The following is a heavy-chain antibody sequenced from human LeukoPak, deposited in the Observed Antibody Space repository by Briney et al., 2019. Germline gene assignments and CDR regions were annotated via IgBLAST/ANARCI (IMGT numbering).Heavy chain of an antibody. J-gene: IGHJ4*02. Sequence: SETLSLTCTVSGGSISSSSYYWGWIRQPPGKGLEWIGSIYYSGSTYYNPSLKSRVTISVDTSKNQFSLKLSSVTAADTAVYYCARHGSDSRNIFFDYWGQGTLVTVSS. CDR3: ARHGSDSRNIFFDY. CDR2: IYYSGST. D-gene: IGHD3-3*02. CDR1: GGSISSSSYY. V-gene: IGHV4-39*01.